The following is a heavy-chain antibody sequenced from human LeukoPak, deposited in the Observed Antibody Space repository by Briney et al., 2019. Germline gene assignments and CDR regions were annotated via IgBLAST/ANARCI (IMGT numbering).Heavy chain of an antibody. J-gene: IGHJ4*02. D-gene: IGHD1-1*01. CDR1: GGSISSSSFY. CDR3: ARRGWNGSLDY. Sequence: SETLSLTCTVSGGSISSSSFYWGWLRQPPGKGLEWIGSIYYSGCTYYNPSLKSRVTISVDTSKNQFSLKLSSVTAADTAVYYCARRGWNGSLDYWGQGTLVTVSS. V-gene: IGHV4-39*01. CDR2: IYYSGCT.